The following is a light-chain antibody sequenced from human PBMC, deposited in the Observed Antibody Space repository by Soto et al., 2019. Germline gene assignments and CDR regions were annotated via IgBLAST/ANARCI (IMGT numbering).Light chain of an antibody. CDR2: GAS. V-gene: IGKV3-15*01. J-gene: IGKJ1*01. Sequence: EIVMTQSPATLSVSPGERATLSCRASQSVGSNLAWYQQNPGQAPQLLLYGASTRATGIXAXXXXXGSGTEFTLTISXXXXXXFAIYFCQQYNNWPPDRTFGQGTKVEIK. CDR1: QSVGSN. CDR3: QQYNNWPPDRT.